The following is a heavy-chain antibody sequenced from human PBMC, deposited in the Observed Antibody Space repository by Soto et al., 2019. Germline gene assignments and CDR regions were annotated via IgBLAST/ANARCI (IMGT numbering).Heavy chain of an antibody. CDR1: GGTFSSYA. J-gene: IGHJ4*02. Sequence: QVQLVQSGAEVKKPGSSVKVSCKASGGTFSSYAISWVRQAPGQGLEWMGGIIPIFGTANYAQKFQGRVTIAADESTSTAYIELSSLRSEDTAVYYCATVTTRPRYYFDYWGQGTLVTVSS. CDR2: IIPIFGTA. CDR3: ATVTTRPRYYFDY. V-gene: IGHV1-69*01. D-gene: IGHD4-17*01.